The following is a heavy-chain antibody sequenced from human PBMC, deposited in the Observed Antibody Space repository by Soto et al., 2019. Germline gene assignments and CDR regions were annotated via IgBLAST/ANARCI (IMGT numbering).Heavy chain of an antibody. V-gene: IGHV1-8*01. CDR3: ARGGAWDDIDA. J-gene: IGHJ5*02. CDR2: MSPNSGNT. D-gene: IGHD1-26*01. Sequence: GASVQVSCKASGYTFTSYDINWVRQATGQGLEWMGWMSPNSGNTDYAQKFQGRVTMTRNTSISTAYMELSSLRSEDTAVYYCARGGAWDDIDAWGQGTLVTVAS. CDR1: GYTFTSYD.